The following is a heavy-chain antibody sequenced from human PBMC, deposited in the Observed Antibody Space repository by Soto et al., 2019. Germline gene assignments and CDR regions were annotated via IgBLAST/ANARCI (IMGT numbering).Heavy chain of an antibody. Sequence: QLQLQESGPGLVKPSETLSLTCTVSGGSISSSSYYWGWIRQPPGKGLEWIGSIYYSGSTYYNPSLKSRVPLSVDTSKNQFSLKLSSVTAADSAVYYCARLEGYCSGGSCYSGGVADYWGQGTLVTVSS. CDR2: IYYSGST. CDR3: ARLEGYCSGGSCYSGGVADY. J-gene: IGHJ4*02. CDR1: GGSISSSSYY. D-gene: IGHD2-15*01. V-gene: IGHV4-39*01.